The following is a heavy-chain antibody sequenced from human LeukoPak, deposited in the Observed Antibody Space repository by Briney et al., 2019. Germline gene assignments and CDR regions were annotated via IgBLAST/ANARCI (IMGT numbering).Heavy chain of an antibody. D-gene: IGHD5-24*01. CDR3: ARDPDGYNYLFDY. J-gene: IGHJ4*02. Sequence: GGSLRLSCAASGFTFSSYAMHWVRQAPGKGLEWVAVISYDGSNKYYADSVKGRFTISRDNSKNTLYLQMNSLRAEDTAVYYCARDPDGYNYLFDYWGQGTLVTVSS. CDR1: GFTFSSYA. V-gene: IGHV3-30*01. CDR2: ISYDGSNK.